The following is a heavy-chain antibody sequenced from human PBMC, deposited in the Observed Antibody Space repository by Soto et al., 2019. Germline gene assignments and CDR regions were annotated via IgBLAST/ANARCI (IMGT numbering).Heavy chain of an antibody. CDR2: IRPSGGST. CDR1: GYTVYISD. J-gene: IGHJ3*02. V-gene: IGHV1-46*02. Sequence: GVSVEVSSTSCGYTVYISDVSGVRKDPGQGLEWMGIIRPSGGSTSYAQKFQGRVTMSRDTSTSTVYMELSSLRSEDTAVYYCARSSGLMPEAFDIWGQGTMVTVSS. CDR3: ARSSGLMPEAFDI. D-gene: IGHD3-22*01.